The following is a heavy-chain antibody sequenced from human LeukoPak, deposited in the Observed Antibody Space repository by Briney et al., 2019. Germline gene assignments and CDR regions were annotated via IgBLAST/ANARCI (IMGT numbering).Heavy chain of an antibody. CDR1: GFTFSLYT. J-gene: IGHJ3*02. CDR2: SLFDGNIN. V-gene: IGHV3-30-3*01. CDR3: ARTAHFYSNGFDI. D-gene: IGHD1-26*01. Sequence: GRSLRLSCTASGFTFSLYTMQWVRQAPGKGLEWVALSLFDGNINNYATSVKGRFTISRDNSKNTLYLQMNSVRPEDTTMYYCARTAHFYSNGFDIWAKGQWSPSLQ.